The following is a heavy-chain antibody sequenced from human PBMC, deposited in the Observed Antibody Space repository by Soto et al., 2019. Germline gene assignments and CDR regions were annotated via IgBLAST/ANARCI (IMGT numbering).Heavy chain of an antibody. Sequence: SETLSLTCTVSGDSVSSTSYYWSWIRQPPGKGLEWIGYIYYSGSTTYNPSLKSRVTISVDTSKNQFSLKLSSVTAADTAVYYCARDLSSGGDYFDNWGQGTLVTVSS. V-gene: IGHV4-61*01. CDR1: GDSVSSTSYY. CDR3: ARDLSSGGDYFDN. CDR2: IYYSGST. J-gene: IGHJ4*02. D-gene: IGHD1-26*01.